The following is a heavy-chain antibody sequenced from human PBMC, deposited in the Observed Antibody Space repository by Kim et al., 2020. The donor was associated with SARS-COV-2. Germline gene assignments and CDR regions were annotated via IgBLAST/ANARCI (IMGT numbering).Heavy chain of an antibody. CDR2: ISSNGADP. J-gene: IGHJ4*02. CDR1: GFIFDTYA. D-gene: IGHD2-2*01. CDR3: AREGRNCSGTACYLFDY. Sequence: GGSLRLSCAASGFIFDTYAMHWVRQTPGRRLEYVSAISSNGADPYYADSVKGRFIISRDNSKNTMYLQMDSLRAEDMAVYYCAREGRNCSGTACYLFDYWGQGTLVTVSS. V-gene: IGHV3-64*02.